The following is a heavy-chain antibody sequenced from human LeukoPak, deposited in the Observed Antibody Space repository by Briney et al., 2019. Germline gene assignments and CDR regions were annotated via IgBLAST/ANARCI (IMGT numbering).Heavy chain of an antibody. CDR1: GFLLSDYW. V-gene: IGHV3-7*03. J-gene: IGHJ4*02. CDR3: ARLVVPPGNRGWYYEH. D-gene: IGHD2-2*01. CDR2: IYQGGREK. Sequence: GGSLRLSCAASGFLLSDYWMSWVRQGPGEGLEWVANIYQGGREKYFVDSVKGRFTISRDNAQNSLGLQMNSLRVEDTAIYYCARLVVPPGNRGWYYEHWGQGTLVTVSS.